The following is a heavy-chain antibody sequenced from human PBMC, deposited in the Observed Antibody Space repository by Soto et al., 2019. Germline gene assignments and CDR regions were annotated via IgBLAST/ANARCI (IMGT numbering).Heavy chain of an antibody. CDR1: GFTFSSYA. J-gene: IGHJ4*02. CDR3: ARDVGTAVAGTVILPKGPFDY. V-gene: IGHV3-30-3*01. CDR2: ISYDGSNK. Sequence: QVQLVESGGGVVQPGRSLRLSCAASGFTFSSYAMHWVRQAPGKGLEWVAVISYDGSNKYDADSVKGGFTISRDNSKNALYLQMNRLRAEDTAVYYCARDVGTAVAGTVILPKGPFDYWGQGTLVTVSS. D-gene: IGHD6-19*01.